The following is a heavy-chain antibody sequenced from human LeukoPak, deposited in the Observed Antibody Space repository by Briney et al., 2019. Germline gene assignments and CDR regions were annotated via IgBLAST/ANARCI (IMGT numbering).Heavy chain of an antibody. CDR3: ARNIPARPQDY. CDR2: IYTSGST. J-gene: IGHJ4*02. D-gene: IGHD6-6*01. Sequence: SETLSLTXTVSGGSISSGNYYWSRIRQPAGKGLEWIGRIYTSGSTNYNPSLKSQVTISVDTSKNQFSLKLSSVTAADTAVYYCARNIPARPQDYWGQGTLVTVSS. V-gene: IGHV4-61*02. CDR1: GGSISSGNYY.